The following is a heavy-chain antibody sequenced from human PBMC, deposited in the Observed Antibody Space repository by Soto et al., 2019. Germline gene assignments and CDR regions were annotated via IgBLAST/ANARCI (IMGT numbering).Heavy chain of an antibody. CDR3: AREKSRGMDV. CDR2: VYYTGST. V-gene: IGHV4-61*08. Sequence: SETLSLTCTVSGGSISSRGYYWSWIRQHPGKGLEWIGYVYYTGSTNYNPSLKSRVTISVDASKNQVSLILNSVTAADTAVYYCAREKSRGMDVWGQGTTVTVSS. CDR1: GGSISSRGYY. J-gene: IGHJ6*02.